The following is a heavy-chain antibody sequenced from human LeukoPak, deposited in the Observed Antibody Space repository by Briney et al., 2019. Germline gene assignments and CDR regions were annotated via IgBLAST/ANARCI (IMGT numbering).Heavy chain of an antibody. V-gene: IGHV4-34*01. CDR1: GGSFSGYY. CDR3: ARVPCTRGYDCFYFDY. CDR2: INHSGST. D-gene: IGHD5-12*01. J-gene: IGHJ4*02. Sequence: PSETLSLTCAVYGGSFSGYYWSWIRQPPGKGLEWIGEINHSGSTNYNPSLKSRVTISVDTSKNQFSLKLSSVTAADTAVYYCARVPCTRGYDCFYFDYWGQGTLVTVSS.